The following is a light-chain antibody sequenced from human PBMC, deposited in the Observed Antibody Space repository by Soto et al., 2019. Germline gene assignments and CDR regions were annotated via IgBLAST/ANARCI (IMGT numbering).Light chain of an antibody. CDR2: GAS. V-gene: IGKV1-39*01. Sequence: DIQMTQSPYSLSTSVGDRATITCRTSQSVSTYLNWYQQRPGKAPKLLIYGASSLQSGVPSRFSGSGSGTHFTLTISSLQPEDFATYYCQEGSTLLTFGGGTKVDIK. J-gene: IGKJ4*01. CDR1: QSVSTY. CDR3: QEGSTLLT.